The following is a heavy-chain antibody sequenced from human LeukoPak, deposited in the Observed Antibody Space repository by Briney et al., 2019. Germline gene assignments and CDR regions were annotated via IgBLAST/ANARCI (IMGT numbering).Heavy chain of an antibody. D-gene: IGHD3-10*01. Sequence: GGSLRLSCAASGFTFSGYWMGWVHQAPGKGLEWVAFIRYDGSNKYYADSVKGRFTISRDNSKNTLYLQMNSLRAEDTAVYYCATTGYGSGMEGAFDIWGQGTMVTVSS. V-gene: IGHV3-30*02. J-gene: IGHJ3*02. CDR2: IRYDGSNK. CDR1: GFTFSGYW. CDR3: ATTGYGSGMEGAFDI.